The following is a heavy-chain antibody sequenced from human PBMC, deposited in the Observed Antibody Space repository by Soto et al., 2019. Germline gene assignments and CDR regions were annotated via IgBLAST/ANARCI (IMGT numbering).Heavy chain of an antibody. D-gene: IGHD3-22*01. CDR3: AKDGFYSTLYYFDY. CDR2: ISYDGNNK. CDR1: GFTFSSYG. Sequence: PGGSLRLSCAASGFTFSSYGMHWVRQAPGKGLEWVAVISYDGNNKYYADSVKGRFTISRGNSKNTLYLQMNSLRAEDTAMYYCAKDGFYSTLYYFDYWGQGTLVTVSS. V-gene: IGHV3-30*18. J-gene: IGHJ4*02.